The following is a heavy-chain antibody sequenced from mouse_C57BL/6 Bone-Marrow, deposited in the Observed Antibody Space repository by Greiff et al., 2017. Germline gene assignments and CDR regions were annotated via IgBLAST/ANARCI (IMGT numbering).Heavy chain of an antibody. J-gene: IGHJ2*01. Sequence: VQLQQPGAELVKPGASVKLSCKASGYTFTSYWMHWVKQRPGQGLAWIGMIHPNSGSTNDNEKFKGKAILTVDKSSSTAYMQLSSLTSEDSAVYYCTSPYDVRFFDYWGKGTTLTVSS. CDR1: GYTFTSYW. D-gene: IGHD2-12*01. CDR2: IHPNSGST. V-gene: IGHV1-64*01. CDR3: TSPYDVRFFDY.